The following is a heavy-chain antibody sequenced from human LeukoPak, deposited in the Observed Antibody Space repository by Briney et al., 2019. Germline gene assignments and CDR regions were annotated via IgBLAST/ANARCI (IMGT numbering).Heavy chain of an antibody. CDR3: ARSGIQSGYCSSTSCYTGY. Sequence: GGSLRLSCAASGFTFSSYGMHWVRQAPGKGLEWVAVISYDGSNKYCADSVKGRFTISRDNSKNTLYLQMNSLRAEDTAVYYCARSGIQSGYCSSTSCYTGYWGQGTLVTVSS. CDR2: ISYDGSNK. J-gene: IGHJ4*02. D-gene: IGHD2-2*02. V-gene: IGHV3-30*03. CDR1: GFTFSSYG.